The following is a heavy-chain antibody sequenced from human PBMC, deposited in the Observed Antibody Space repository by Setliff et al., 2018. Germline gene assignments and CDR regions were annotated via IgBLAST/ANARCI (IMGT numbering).Heavy chain of an antibody. CDR1: GGSISTTDYY. Sequence: SETLSLTRTVSGGSISTTDYYWGWIRQPPGKGLEWIGCVYYSGNTYYSPSLKSRVTMFVDTSKNQFSLMLYSVTAADTAIYYCARYDSSGYSENYYFDYWGQGTLVTVSS. D-gene: IGHD3-22*01. V-gene: IGHV4-39*07. J-gene: IGHJ4*02. CDR3: ARYDSSGYSENYYFDY. CDR2: VYYSGNT.